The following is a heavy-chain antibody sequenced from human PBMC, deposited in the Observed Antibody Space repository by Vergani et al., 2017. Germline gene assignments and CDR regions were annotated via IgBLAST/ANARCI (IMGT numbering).Heavy chain of an antibody. V-gene: IGHV4-61*02. D-gene: IGHD3-9*01. J-gene: IGHJ4*02. Sequence: QVQLQESGPGLVKPSQTLSLTCTVSGGSFSTGGQSWTWLRQSAGNGLEWIGNIYHSGGAYYNPSLKGRVTISVDTSKNQFSLEVTSVTAADTAIYFCARTESFILRYFHWALWGQGTLVTVSS. CDR3: ARTESFILRYFHWAL. CDR1: GGSFSTGGQS. CDR2: IYHSGGA.